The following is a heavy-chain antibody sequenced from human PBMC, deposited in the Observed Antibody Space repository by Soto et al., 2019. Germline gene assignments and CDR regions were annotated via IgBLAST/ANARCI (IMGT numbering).Heavy chain of an antibody. J-gene: IGHJ5*02. CDR1: GGTFSSYA. D-gene: IGHD6-6*01. V-gene: IGHV1-69*13. Sequence: SVKVSCKASGGTFSSYAISWVRQAPGQGLEWMGGIIPIFGTANYAQKFQGRVTITADESTSTAYMELSSLRSEDTAVYYCARSIAAPRREGNWFDPWGQGTLVTVSS. CDR2: IIPIFGTA. CDR3: ARSIAAPRREGNWFDP.